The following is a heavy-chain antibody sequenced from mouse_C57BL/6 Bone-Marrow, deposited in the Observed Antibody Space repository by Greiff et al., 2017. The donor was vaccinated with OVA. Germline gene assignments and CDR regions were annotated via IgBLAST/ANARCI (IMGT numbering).Heavy chain of an antibody. CDR2: IDPEDGDT. V-gene: IGHV14-1*01. Sequence: VQLKESGAELVRPGASVKLSCTASGFNIKDYYMHWVKQRPEQGLEWIGRIDPEDGDTEYAPKFQGKATMTADTSSNTAYLQLSSLTSEDTAVYYCTDGSSFAWSAYWGQGTLVTVSA. D-gene: IGHD1-1*01. CDR1: GFNIKDYY. J-gene: IGHJ3*01. CDR3: TDGSSFAWSAY.